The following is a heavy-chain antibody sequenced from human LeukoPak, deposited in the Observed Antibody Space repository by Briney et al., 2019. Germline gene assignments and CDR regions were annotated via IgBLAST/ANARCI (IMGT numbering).Heavy chain of an antibody. CDR2: IYYSGST. CDR3: ATTWGGSYFDY. D-gene: IGHD3-3*01. J-gene: IGHJ4*02. CDR1: GGSISSSSYY. V-gene: IGHV4-39*07. Sequence: ASETLSLTCTVSGGSISSSSYYWGWIRQPPGKGLEWIGSIYYSGSTYYNPSLKSRVTISVDTSKNQFSLKLSSVTAADTAVYYCATTWGGSYFDYWGQGTLVTVSS.